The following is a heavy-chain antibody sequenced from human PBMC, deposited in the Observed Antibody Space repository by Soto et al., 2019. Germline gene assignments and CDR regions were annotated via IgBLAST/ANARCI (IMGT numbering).Heavy chain of an antibody. CDR1: GFTFSSNA. D-gene: IGHD4-17*01. CDR2: ITNTGGDT. CDR3: ARHGFYGDYSSNYFDP. J-gene: IGHJ5*02. Sequence: PGGSLRSSLAASGFTFSSNAMSWVRQAPGKGLEWVSVITNTGGDTLYADSVKGRFTISRDNSKNTLYLQMNSLRAEDTAIYYCARHGFYGDYSSNYFDPWGQGTLVTVSS. V-gene: IGHV3-23*01.